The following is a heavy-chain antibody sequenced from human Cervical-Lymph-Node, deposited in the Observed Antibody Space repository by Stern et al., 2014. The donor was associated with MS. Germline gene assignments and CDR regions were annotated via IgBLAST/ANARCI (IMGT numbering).Heavy chain of an antibody. V-gene: IGHV4-59*08. CDR1: GGSISSYY. CDR2: VHYSGTT. D-gene: IGHD3-3*01. Sequence: MQLVESGPGLVKPSETLSLTCSVSGGSISSYYWNWIRQPPGKGLEWIANVHYSGTTNYNPSLKRRVTILLDTSMNKISLKLPSVTAADTAVYYCAGSGTYYPDYWGQGILVTVSS. J-gene: IGHJ4*02. CDR3: AGSGTYYPDY.